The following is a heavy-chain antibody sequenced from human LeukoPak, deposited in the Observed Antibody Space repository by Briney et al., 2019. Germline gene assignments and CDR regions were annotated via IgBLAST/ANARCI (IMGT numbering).Heavy chain of an antibody. D-gene: IGHD3-22*01. CDR2: IYYSGST. CDR1: GGSISSYY. CDR3: ARLDYYDSSGFDI. Sequence: SETPSLTCTVSGGSISSYYWSWIRQPPGKGLEWIGYIYYSGSTNYNPSLKSRVTISVDTSKNQFSLKLSSVTAADTAVYYCARLDYYDSSGFDIWGQGTMVTVSS. V-gene: IGHV4-59*08. J-gene: IGHJ3*02.